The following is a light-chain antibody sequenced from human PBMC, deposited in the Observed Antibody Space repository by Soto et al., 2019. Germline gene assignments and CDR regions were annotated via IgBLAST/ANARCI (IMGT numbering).Light chain of an antibody. CDR2: DAS. V-gene: IGKV1D-16*01. CDR3: QQYNSYPWT. Sequence: DIQMTQSPSSVSASVGDTVTITCRASQGISRWLAWYQQKLGKAPKLLIYDASSLQSGVPSRFSGSGSGTEFTLTISSLQPDDFATYYCQQYNSYPWTFGQGTKVEIK. J-gene: IGKJ1*01. CDR1: QGISRW.